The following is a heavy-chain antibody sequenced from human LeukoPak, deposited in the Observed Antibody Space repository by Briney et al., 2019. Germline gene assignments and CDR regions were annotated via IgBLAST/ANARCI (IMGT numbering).Heavy chain of an antibody. D-gene: IGHD2-8*01. V-gene: IGHV5-51*01. CDR3: ARRMSLDWFDP. J-gene: IGHJ5*02. CDR1: GYAFTSYW. CDR2: IYPGDSDT. Sequence: GESLKISCRASGYAFTSYWVAWMRQTPGKGLEWMGLIYPGDSDTRYNPSFQGQVTMSADKSINTAYLHWSSLKASDTAIYYCARRMSLDWFDPWGQGTLVTVSS.